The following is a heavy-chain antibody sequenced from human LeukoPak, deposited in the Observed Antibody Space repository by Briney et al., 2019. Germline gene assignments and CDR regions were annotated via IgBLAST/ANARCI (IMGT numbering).Heavy chain of an antibody. CDR3: AKSWDSYVTFDY. Sequence: QPGGPLRLSCAASGFTFSSYWMSWVRQAPGKGLEWVANIKQDGSEKYYVDSVKGRFTISRDNAKNSLYLQMNSLRAEDTAVYYCAKSWDSYVTFDYWGQGTLVTVSS. J-gene: IGHJ4*02. CDR1: GFTFSSYW. V-gene: IGHV3-7*03. D-gene: IGHD5-18*01. CDR2: IKQDGSEK.